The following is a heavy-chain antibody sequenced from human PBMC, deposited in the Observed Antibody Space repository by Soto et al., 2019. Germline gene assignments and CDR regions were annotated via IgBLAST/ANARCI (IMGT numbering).Heavy chain of an antibody. CDR3: ASDNPRSGGVDV. Sequence: QVQLVESGGGVVQPGRSLRLSCAASGFTFSSYGMHWVRQAPGKGLEWVAVIWYDGSNKYYADSVKGRFTISRDNSKNTLYAQENTVRDEDRGVYYCASDNPRSGGVDVWGQGTTVTVSS. CDR1: GFTFSSYG. V-gene: IGHV3-33*01. D-gene: IGHD3-10*01. CDR2: IWYDGSNK. J-gene: IGHJ6*02.